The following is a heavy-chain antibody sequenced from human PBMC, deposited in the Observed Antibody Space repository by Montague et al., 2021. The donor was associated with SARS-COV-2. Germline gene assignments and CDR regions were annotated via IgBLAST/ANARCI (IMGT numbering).Heavy chain of an antibody. V-gene: IGHV2-5*02. CDR2: IYWDDDE. Sequence: PALVKPTQTLTLTCTFSGFSLSTSGVGVGWIRQPPGKALEWLALIYWDDDERYSPSLKSRLTITKDTSKNQVVLTMTNMDPVDTATYYCARRITIYAFDIWGQGTMVTVSS. CDR3: ARRITIYAFDI. J-gene: IGHJ3*02. CDR1: GFSLSTSGVG. D-gene: IGHD3-3*01.